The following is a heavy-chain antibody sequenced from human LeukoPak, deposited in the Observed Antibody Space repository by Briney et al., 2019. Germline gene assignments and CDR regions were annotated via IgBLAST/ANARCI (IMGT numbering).Heavy chain of an antibody. J-gene: IGHJ4*02. D-gene: IGHD1-26*01. CDR3: ATASGTYTSTY. CDR2: IWYDGSNK. V-gene: IGHV3-33*01. CDR1: GFTFSNYG. Sequence: GTSLRLFCAASGFTFSNYGMHWVRQAPGKGLEWVAVIWYDGSNKYYADSVKGRFTISRDNSKNTLYLQVNSLRAEDTAVYYCATASGTYTSTYWGQGTLVTVSS.